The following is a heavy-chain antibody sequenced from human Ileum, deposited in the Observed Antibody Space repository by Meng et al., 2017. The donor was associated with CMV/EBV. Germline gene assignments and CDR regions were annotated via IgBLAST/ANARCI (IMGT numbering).Heavy chain of an antibody. CDR1: GFTFSSLA. J-gene: IGHJ4*02. CDR2: ISASGAST. Sequence: VELVESARGWLRLGGSLSLAGSAVGFTFSSLAMHWVSRTPGNGLDGVSGISASGASTYYADSVKGWFTISRDNSKNTLVLQMNSLMAEDTAVYYCAKNWGNDFWGQGTLVTVSS. V-gene: IGHV3-23*04. CDR3: AKNWGNDF. D-gene: IGHD7-27*01.